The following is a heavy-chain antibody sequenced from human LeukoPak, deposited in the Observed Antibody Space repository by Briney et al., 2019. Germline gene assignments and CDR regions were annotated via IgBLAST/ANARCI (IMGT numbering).Heavy chain of an antibody. Sequence: SETLSLTCTVSGGSISSYYWSWIRQPPGKGLEWIGYIYYSGSTNYNASLESRVTISVDTPKNQFSLKLSSVTAADAAVYYCARQYSSSSHFDYWGQGALVTVSS. J-gene: IGHJ4*02. CDR2: IYYSGST. V-gene: IGHV4-59*08. CDR3: ARQYSSSSHFDY. CDR1: GGSISSYY. D-gene: IGHD6-6*01.